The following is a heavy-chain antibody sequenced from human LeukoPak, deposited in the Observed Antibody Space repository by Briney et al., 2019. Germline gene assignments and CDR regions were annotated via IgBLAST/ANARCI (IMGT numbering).Heavy chain of an antibody. CDR3: ARPNRGALLDC. Sequence: GESLKISCKVSGYSFTNYWIGWVRQMPGKGLEWMGIIYPGDSDTKYSPSFQGQVTISADKSINTAYLQWSSLNASDTAIYYCARPNRGALLDCWGQGTLVTVSS. V-gene: IGHV5-51*01. D-gene: IGHD1-14*01. J-gene: IGHJ4*02. CDR1: GYSFTNYW. CDR2: IYPGDSDT.